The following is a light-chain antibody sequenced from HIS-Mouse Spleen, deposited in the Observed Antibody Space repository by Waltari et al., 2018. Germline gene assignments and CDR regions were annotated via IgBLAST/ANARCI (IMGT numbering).Light chain of an antibody. V-gene: IGLV1-47*01. CDR2: RNN. Sequence: QSVLTQPPSASGIPGQRVTISCSGSSSNIGSNYVSWYQQLPGTATKLLIYRNNLRPSGVPDGFSGSKSGTSASLAISGLRSEDEADYYCAAWDDSLSGPVFGGGTKLTVL. CDR1: SSNIGSNY. J-gene: IGLJ3*02. CDR3: AAWDDSLSGPV.